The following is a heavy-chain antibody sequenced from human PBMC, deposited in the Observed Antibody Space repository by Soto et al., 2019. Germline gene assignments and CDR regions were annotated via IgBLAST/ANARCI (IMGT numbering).Heavy chain of an antibody. D-gene: IGHD4-17*01. J-gene: IGHJ2*01. CDR3: ARVRGLRWPWYFDR. V-gene: IGHV4-4*02. Sequence: QVQLQESGPGLVKPSGTLSLTCAVSGGSISSSNWWSWVRQPPWKGLEWIGEIYHSGSTNYNPSLKSRVTRPVDKSKNQFSLKLSAVSAADTAVYYCARVRGLRWPWYFDRWGRGNLGTVCS. CDR2: IYHSGST. CDR1: GGSISSSNW.